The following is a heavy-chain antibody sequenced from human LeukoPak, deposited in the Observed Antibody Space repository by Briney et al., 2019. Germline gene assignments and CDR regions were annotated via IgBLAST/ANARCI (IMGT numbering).Heavy chain of an antibody. J-gene: IGHJ4*02. V-gene: IGHV1-69*13. CDR3: ARSLVVPAAMAPNFDY. D-gene: IGHD2-2*01. Sequence: SVKVSCKASGGTSSSYAISWVRQAPGQGLEWMGGIIPMFGTVNYAQKFQGRVTMTADESTSTAYMELSSLRFEDTAVYYCARSLVVPAAMAPNFDYWGQGTLVTVSS. CDR1: GGTSSSYA. CDR2: IIPMFGTV.